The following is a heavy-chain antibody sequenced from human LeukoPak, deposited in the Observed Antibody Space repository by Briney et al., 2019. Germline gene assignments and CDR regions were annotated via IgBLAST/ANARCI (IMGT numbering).Heavy chain of an antibody. CDR2: IYYSGSS. V-gene: IGHV4-59*01. Sequence: KSSETLSLTCTVSGGSISGYYWSWIRQSPGKGLEWIGYIYYSGSSSYNPSLKSRVTISVDTSKNQFPLRLNSVTAADTAVYYCARGGWLQYLSYDYWGQGTLVTVSS. J-gene: IGHJ4*02. CDR3: ARGGWLQYLSYDY. CDR1: GGSISGYY. D-gene: IGHD4-11*01.